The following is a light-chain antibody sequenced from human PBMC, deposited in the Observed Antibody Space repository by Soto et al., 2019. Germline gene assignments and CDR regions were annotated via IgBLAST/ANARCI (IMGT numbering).Light chain of an antibody. Sequence: EIVLKQSPGTLSLSPGERATLSCRASHSVNNYLAWYQQKPGQAPRLLIYDASNRATGIPPRFSGSGSGTDFTLTISSLEPEASAVSYCQQRGTWPWLTFGGGTRVE. CDR1: HSVNNY. V-gene: IGKV3-11*01. CDR2: DAS. CDR3: QQRGTWPWLT. J-gene: IGKJ4*01.